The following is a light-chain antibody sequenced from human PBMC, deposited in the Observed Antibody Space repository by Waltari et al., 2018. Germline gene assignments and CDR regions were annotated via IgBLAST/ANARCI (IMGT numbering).Light chain of an antibody. CDR1: QRLTKNY. Sequence: VLTQSPGTLSLSPGERATVSCRASQRLTKNYLAWYQQKPGQAPRLPIYGASSRAAGIPDRFSGSGSVTDFTLTISRLVPEDFAMYNCQQYGSSILYTFGQGTKLENK. CDR2: GAS. J-gene: IGKJ2*01. CDR3: QQYGSSILYT. V-gene: IGKV3-20*01.